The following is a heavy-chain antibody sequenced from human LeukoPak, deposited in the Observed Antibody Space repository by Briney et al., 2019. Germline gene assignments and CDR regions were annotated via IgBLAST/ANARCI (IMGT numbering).Heavy chain of an antibody. Sequence: SVKVSCKASGGSFSSYVFTWVRQAPGQGLEWMGGIIPIFGTANYAQKFQGRVTITADKSTSTAYMELSSLRSEDTAVYYCAANEYYYDSSGYYLPGSFDLWGRGTLVTVSS. J-gene: IGHJ2*01. CDR1: GGSFSSYV. CDR3: AANEYYYDSSGYYLPGSFDL. D-gene: IGHD3-22*01. CDR2: IIPIFGTA. V-gene: IGHV1-69*06.